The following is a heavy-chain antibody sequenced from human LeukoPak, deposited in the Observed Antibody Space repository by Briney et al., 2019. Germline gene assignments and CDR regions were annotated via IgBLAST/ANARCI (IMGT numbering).Heavy chain of an antibody. CDR3: AKRESSYGSGSYFLDY. V-gene: IGHV3-53*05. CDR1: GFTVSSNY. Sequence: GGSLRLSCAASGFTVSSNYMSWVRQAPGKGLEWVSLIYGGGSTYYADSVKGRFTISRDNSKNTLYLQMNSLRAEDTAVYYCAKRESSYGSGSYFLDYWGQGTLVTVSS. CDR2: IYGGGST. D-gene: IGHD3-10*01. J-gene: IGHJ4*02.